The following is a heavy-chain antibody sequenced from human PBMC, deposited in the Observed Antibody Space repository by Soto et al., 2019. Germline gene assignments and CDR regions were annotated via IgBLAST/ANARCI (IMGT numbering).Heavy chain of an antibody. J-gene: IGHJ4*02. Sequence: GGSLRLSCAASGFNLRNNVLSWVRQAPGKGLDWVSGITGSGRDTYYADSVKCRFTISRDNSKNMVFLQMNSLRAEDTALYYCAKNGLDNSPSAIDSWGPGTLVTVSS. V-gene: IGHV3-23*01. CDR1: GFNLRNNV. CDR3: AKNGLDNSPSAIDS. D-gene: IGHD2-8*01. CDR2: ITGSGRDT.